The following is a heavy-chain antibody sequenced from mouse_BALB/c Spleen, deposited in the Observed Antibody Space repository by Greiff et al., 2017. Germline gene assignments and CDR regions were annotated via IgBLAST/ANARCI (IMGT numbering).Heavy chain of an antibody. CDR1: GFTFTDYY. Sequence: EVQLQESGGGLVQPGGSLRLSCATSGFTFTDYYMSWVHQPPGKALEWLGFIRNKANGYTTEYSASVKGRFTISRDNSQSILYLQMNTLRAEDSATLFRARVTTAPDYWGQGTTLTVSS. J-gene: IGHJ2*01. CDR2: IRNKANGYTT. D-gene: IGHD1-2*01. CDR3: ARVTTAPDY. V-gene: IGHV7-3*02.